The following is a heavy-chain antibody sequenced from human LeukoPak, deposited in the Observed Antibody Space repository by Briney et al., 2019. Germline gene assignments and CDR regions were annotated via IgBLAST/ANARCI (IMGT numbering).Heavy chain of an antibody. CDR3: ARDAALWPEPDSRGDGSDY. Sequence: ASVKVSCKASGYTFTGYYMHWVRQAPGQGLEWMGRINPNSGGTNYAQKFQGRVTMTRDTSISTAYMELSRLRSDDTAVYYCARDAALWPEPDSRGDGSDYWGQGTLVTVSS. CDR1: GYTFTGYY. CDR2: INPNSGGT. J-gene: IGHJ4*02. V-gene: IGHV1-2*06. D-gene: IGHD5-24*01.